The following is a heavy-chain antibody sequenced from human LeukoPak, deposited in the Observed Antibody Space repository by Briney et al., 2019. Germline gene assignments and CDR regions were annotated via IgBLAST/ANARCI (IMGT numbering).Heavy chain of an antibody. CDR2: INHSGST. Sequence: PSETLSLTCAVYGGSFSGYYWSWIRQPPGKGLEWIGEINHSGSTNYNPSLKSRVTISVDTSKNQFSLRLSSVTAADTAVYYCATWRTAKTGLDYWGQGTLVTVSS. CDR3: ATWRTAKTGLDY. J-gene: IGHJ4*02. CDR1: GGSFSGYY. V-gene: IGHV4-34*01. D-gene: IGHD3-9*01.